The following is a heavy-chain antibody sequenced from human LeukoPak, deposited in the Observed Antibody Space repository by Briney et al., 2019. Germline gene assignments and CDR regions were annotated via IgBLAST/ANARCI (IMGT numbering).Heavy chain of an antibody. Sequence: SETLSLTCVVYGGSFSGYYWSWIRQPPGKGLEWIGEINHSGSTNYNPSLKSRVTISVDTSKNQFSLKLSSVTAADTAVYYCARSILTLGYYFDYWGQGTLVTVSS. CDR2: INHSGST. CDR1: GGSFSGYY. D-gene: IGHD3-3*02. CDR3: ARSILTLGYYFDY. J-gene: IGHJ4*02. V-gene: IGHV4-34*01.